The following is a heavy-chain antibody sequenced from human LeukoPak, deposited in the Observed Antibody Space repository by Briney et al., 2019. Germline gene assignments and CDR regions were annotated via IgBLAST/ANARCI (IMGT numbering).Heavy chain of an antibody. V-gene: IGHV1-18*01. J-gene: IGHJ5*02. CDR2: ISAYNGNT. D-gene: IGHD3-3*01. Sequence: ASVKVSCKASGYTFTSYGISWVRQASGQGLEWMGWISAYNGNTNYAQKLQGRVTMTTDTSTSTAYMELRSLRSDDTAVYYCARDGRPFLEWLYTNWFDPWGQGTLVTVSS. CDR3: ARDGRPFLEWLYTNWFDP. CDR1: GYTFTSYG.